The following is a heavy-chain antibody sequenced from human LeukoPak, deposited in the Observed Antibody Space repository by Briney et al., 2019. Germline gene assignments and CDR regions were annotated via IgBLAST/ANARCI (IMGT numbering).Heavy chain of an antibody. CDR1: GFTVSSNY. CDR2: IYSGGST. Sequence: PGGSLRLSCAASGFTVSSNYMSWVRQAPGKGLEWVSVIYSGGSTYYADSVKGRFTISRDNSKNTLCLQMNSLRAEDTAVYYCARPRSSSWLNYYYYGMDVWGQGTTVTVSS. D-gene: IGHD6-13*01. J-gene: IGHJ6*02. CDR3: ARPRSSSWLNYYYYGMDV. V-gene: IGHV3-66*04.